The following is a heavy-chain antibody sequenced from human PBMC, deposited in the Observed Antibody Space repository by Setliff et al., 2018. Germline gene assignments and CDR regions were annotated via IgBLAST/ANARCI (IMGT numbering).Heavy chain of an antibody. CDR1: GYSFTDYG. V-gene: IGHV1-18*01. CDR2: ISSYNGKA. J-gene: IGHJ4*02. Sequence: EASVKVSCKASGYSFTDYGIAWVRQAPGQGLEWMGWISSYNGKAYYAQKFQGRVTLTTDTSAGTAYMELRSLESDDTAVYYCSRLVRFCIRTSCQRLSGGDFWGQGTLVTVS. D-gene: IGHD2-2*01. CDR3: SRLVRFCIRTSCQRLSGGDF.